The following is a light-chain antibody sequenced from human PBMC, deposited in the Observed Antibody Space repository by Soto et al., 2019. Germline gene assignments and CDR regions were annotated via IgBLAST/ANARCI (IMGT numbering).Light chain of an antibody. Sequence: QLVLTQPASVSGSPGQSITISCTGTSSDVGIYNLVSWYQQHPGKAPKLMIFEVSERPSGVSNRFSGSKSGNTASLTISGLQGEDEADYYCCSYAGSSTLIFGGGTKLTVL. CDR2: EVS. V-gene: IGLV2-23*02. CDR3: CSYAGSSTLI. CDR1: SSDVGIYNL. J-gene: IGLJ2*01.